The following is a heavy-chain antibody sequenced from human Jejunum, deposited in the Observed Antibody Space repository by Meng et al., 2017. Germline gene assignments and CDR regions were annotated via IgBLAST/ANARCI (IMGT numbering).Heavy chain of an antibody. D-gene: IGHD3-16*01. Sequence: EVPLVGSGGGLVQPGGSLGLSCAASGFTFSSHWMHWVRQAPGKGLVWLSRVSTDGTITNYADSVKGRFTISRDNAKDTVFLEMNSLRVEDTAVYYCASDRITDWGQGTLVTVSS. J-gene: IGHJ1*01. CDR3: ASDRITD. CDR1: GFTFSSHW. CDR2: VSTDGTIT. V-gene: IGHV3-74*01.